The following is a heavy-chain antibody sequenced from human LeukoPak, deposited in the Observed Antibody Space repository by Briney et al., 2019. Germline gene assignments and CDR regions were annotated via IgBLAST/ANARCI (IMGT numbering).Heavy chain of an antibody. CDR2: IYYSGST. CDR1: GGSISSGGYY. Sequence: KTSQTLSLTCTVSGGSISSGGYYWSWIRQPPGKGLEWIGYIYYSGSTNYNPSLKSRVTISVDTPKNQFSLKLSSVTAADTAVYYCANAKNSNPFDFDYWGQGTLVTVSS. CDR3: ANAKNSNPFDFDY. D-gene: IGHD6-13*01. V-gene: IGHV4-61*08. J-gene: IGHJ4*02.